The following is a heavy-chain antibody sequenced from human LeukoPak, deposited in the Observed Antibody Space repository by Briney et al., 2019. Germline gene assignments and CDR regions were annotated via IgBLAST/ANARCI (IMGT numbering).Heavy chain of an antibody. CDR1: GGSTSRYY. D-gene: IGHD6-13*01. CDR2: IYHSGST. V-gene: IGHV4-59*08. CDR3: ARLPGIAAV. Sequence: MPSETLSLTCTVSGGSTSRYYWSWIRQPPGKRLEWLGYIYHSGSTTYNPSPKSRLTTSVDQSKNQISLKLISLTAADTAVYYCARLPGIAAVWGQGTLVTVSS. J-gene: IGHJ4*02.